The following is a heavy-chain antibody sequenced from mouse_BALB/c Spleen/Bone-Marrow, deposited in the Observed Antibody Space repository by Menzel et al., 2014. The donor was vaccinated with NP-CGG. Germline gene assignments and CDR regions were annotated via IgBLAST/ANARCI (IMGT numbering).Heavy chain of an antibody. J-gene: IGHJ4*01. V-gene: IGHV2-6-1*01. D-gene: IGHD2-1*01. CDR3: ARNGNFFAMDS. CDR1: GFSLTRYG. Sequence: VQLVESGPGLVAPSRSLSITCTISGFSLTRYGVHWVRQPPGKGLEWLVVIWSDGSTTYNSAFKSRLSITKDNSKSQVFLKMNSLQTDDTAMYYCARNGNFFAMDSWGQGTSVTVSS. CDR2: IWSDGST.